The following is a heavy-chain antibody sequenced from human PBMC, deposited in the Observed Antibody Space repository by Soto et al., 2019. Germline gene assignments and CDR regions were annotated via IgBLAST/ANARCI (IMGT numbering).Heavy chain of an antibody. V-gene: IGHV3-33*01. D-gene: IGHD2-2*01. J-gene: IGHJ6*03. CDR1: GFTFSSYG. CDR2: IWYDGSNK. CDR3: ARGADIVVVPAAAHYYMDV. Sequence: QVQLVESGGGVVQPGRSLRLSCAASGFTFSSYGMHWVRQAPGKGLEWVAVIWYDGSNKYYADSVKGRFTISRDNSQDTLYLEMNSLRAEDTAVYYCARGADIVVVPAAAHYYMDVWGKGTTVTVSS.